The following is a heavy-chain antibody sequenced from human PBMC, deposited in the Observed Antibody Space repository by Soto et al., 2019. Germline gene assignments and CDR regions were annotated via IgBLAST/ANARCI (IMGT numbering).Heavy chain of an antibody. J-gene: IGHJ4*02. V-gene: IGHV3-23*01. CDR1: GFTFSSYA. D-gene: IGHD2-15*01. Sequence: LRLSCAASGFTFSSYAMSWVRQAPGKGLEWVSAISGSGGSTYYADSVKGRFTISRDNSKNTLYLQMNSLRAEDTAVYYCAKDLSPCSGGSCYPRVSFDYWGQGTLVTVSS. CDR2: ISGSGGST. CDR3: AKDLSPCSGGSCYPRVSFDY.